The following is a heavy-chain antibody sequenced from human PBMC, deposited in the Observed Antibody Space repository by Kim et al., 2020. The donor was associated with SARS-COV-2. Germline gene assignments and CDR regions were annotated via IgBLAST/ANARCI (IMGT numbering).Heavy chain of an antibody. CDR1: GDSLSSGGYY. CDR3: SRGSGYSYDYCCFDP. J-gene: IGHJ5*02. V-gene: IGHV4-31*03. CDR2: IYYSGNT. D-gene: IGHD5-18*01. Sequence: SETLSLTCTVSGDSLSSGGYYWSWIRQHPGKGLVWIGYIYYSGNTYYNPSLKSRLTISLDRSKSQFSLKLSSVTAADTAVYYCSRGSGYSYDYCCFDPWSPGTPVTVSS.